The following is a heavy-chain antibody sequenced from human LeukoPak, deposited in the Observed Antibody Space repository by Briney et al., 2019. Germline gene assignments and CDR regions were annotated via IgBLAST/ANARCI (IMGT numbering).Heavy chain of an antibody. CDR1: GGSISSGGYY. V-gene: IGHV4-39*01. D-gene: IGHD2-15*01. J-gene: IGHJ4*02. CDR3: ARGYHYYFDY. CDR2: IYYSGST. Sequence: SETLSLTCTVSGGSISSGGYYWGWIHQPPGKGLEWIGSIYYSGSTYYNPSLKSRVTISVDTSKNQFSLKLSSVTAADTAVYYCARGYHYYFDYWGQGTLVTVSS.